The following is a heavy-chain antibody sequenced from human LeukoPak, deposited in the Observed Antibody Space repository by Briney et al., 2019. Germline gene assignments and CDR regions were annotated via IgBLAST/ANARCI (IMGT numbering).Heavy chain of an antibody. CDR2: IYTSGST. CDR3: ARHVRSIVLMGGTFDY. D-gene: IGHD2-8*01. Sequence: PSETLSLTCTVSGGSISSYYRSWIRQPPGKGLEWIGYIYTSGSTNYNPSLKSRVTISVDTSKNQFSLKLSSVTAADTAVYYCARHVRSIVLMGGTFDYWGQGTLVTVSS. V-gene: IGHV4-4*09. CDR1: GGSISSYY. J-gene: IGHJ4*02.